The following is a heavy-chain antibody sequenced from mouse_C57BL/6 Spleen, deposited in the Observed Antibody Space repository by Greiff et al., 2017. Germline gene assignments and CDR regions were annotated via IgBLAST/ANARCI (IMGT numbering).Heavy chain of an antibody. CDR1: GYAFSSYW. CDR2: IYPGDGDT. D-gene: IGHD1-1*01. V-gene: IGHV1-80*01. CDR3: ARCLYYYGSSYWYFDV. J-gene: IGHJ1*03. Sequence: QVQLQQSGAELVKPGASVKISCKASGYAFSSYWMNWVKQRPGTGLEWIGQIYPGDGDTNYNGKFKGKATLTADKSSSTAYMQLSSLTSEDSAVYFCARCLYYYGSSYWYFDVWSTGTTVTVSS.